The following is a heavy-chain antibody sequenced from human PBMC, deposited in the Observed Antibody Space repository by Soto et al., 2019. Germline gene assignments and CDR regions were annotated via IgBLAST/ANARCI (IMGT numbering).Heavy chain of an antibody. D-gene: IGHD2-2*01. J-gene: IGHJ4*02. CDR2: ISKSDYT. Sequence: GGSLRLSCTVSGFAFNNYGISWVRQAPGKGLEWVSSISKSDYTYYSDSVKGRFTISRDNAKNSVSLQMNTLRVEDTAVYYCAREASTIIPAVSDFWGQGTLVTVSS. V-gene: IGHV3-21*01. CDR1: GFAFNNYG. CDR3: AREASTIIPAVSDF.